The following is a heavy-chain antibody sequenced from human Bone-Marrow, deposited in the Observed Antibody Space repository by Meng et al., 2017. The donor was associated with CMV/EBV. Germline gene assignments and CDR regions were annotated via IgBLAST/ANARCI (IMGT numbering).Heavy chain of an antibody. CDR2: IYYSGST. CDR1: GGSISSSIDY. J-gene: IGHJ4*02. D-gene: IGHD2-2*01. V-gene: IGHV4-39*07. Sequence: SETLSLTCNVSGGSISSSIDYWGWMRQPPGKGLQCIGTIYYSGSTYYNPSLKSRVIISVDTSKNQFSLKLSSVTAAATSVYYCARSAFEIVPAATGYWGQGTLVTVSS. CDR3: ARSAFEIVPAATGY.